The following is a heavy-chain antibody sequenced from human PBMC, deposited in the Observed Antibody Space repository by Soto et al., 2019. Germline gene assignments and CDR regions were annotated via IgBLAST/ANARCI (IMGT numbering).Heavy chain of an antibody. CDR2: IYYSGST. J-gene: IGHJ6*02. Sequence: TSETLSLTCTVSGGSISSYYWSWIRQPPGKGLEWIGYIYYSGSTNYNPSLKSRVTISVDTSKNQFSLKLSSVTAADTAVYYCAREVTIFGVVPSGMDVWGQGTTVTVSS. CDR1: GGSISSYY. V-gene: IGHV4-59*01. CDR3: AREVTIFGVVPSGMDV. D-gene: IGHD3-3*01.